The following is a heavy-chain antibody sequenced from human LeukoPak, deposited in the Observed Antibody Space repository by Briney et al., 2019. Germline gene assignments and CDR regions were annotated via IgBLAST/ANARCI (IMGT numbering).Heavy chain of an antibody. V-gene: IGHV1-69*04. D-gene: IGHD5-24*01. CDR1: GGFFSSYA. CDR3: ARDPEMATYFGY. CDR2: IIPILEIA. J-gene: IGHJ4*02. Sequence: GSSVKVSCKASGGFFSSYAISWVRQAPGQGLEWMGRIIPILEIANYAQKFQGRVTITADKSTSTVYMELSSLRSEDTAVFYCARDPEMATYFGYWGQGTLVTVSS.